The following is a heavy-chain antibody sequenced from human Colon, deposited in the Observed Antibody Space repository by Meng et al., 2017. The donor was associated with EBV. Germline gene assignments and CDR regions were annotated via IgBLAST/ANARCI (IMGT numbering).Heavy chain of an antibody. CDR1: GGFLSGYY. V-gene: IGHV4-34*01. D-gene: IGHD2-8*01. CDR3: ARGGGVIKGLVTWFDP. Sequence: QVPLQHWGPGLVKPSETLSLTCGVYGGFLSGYYWSWIRQTPGKGLEWIGEINHSGTINYNPSLRSRVTISVDRSNNQFSLRLSSVTAADTAVYYCARGGGVIKGLVTWFDPWGQGTLVTVSS. CDR2: INHSGTI. J-gene: IGHJ5*02.